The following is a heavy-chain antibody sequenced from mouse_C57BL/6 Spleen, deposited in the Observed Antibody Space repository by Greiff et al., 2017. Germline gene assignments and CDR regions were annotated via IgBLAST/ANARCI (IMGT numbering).Heavy chain of an antibody. CDR2: IRYDGSN. D-gene: IGHD1-1*01. CDR3: ARDRYSAMDY. V-gene: IGHV3-6*01. J-gene: IGHJ4*01. Sequence: EVQRVESGPGLVKPSQSLSLTCSVTGYSITSGYYWNWIRQFPGNKLEWMGYIRYDGSNNYNPSLQNRISITRDTSKNQFFLKLNSVTTEDTATYYCARDRYSAMDYWGQGTSVTVSS. CDR1: GYSITSGYY.